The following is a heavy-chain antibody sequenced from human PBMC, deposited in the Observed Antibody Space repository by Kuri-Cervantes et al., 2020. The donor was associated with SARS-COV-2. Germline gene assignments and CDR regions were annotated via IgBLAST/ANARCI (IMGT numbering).Heavy chain of an antibody. CDR1: GYTFTSYG. CDR3: ARDRGELLWFGELLRNYYYYYYMDV. D-gene: IGHD3-10*01. V-gene: IGHV1-18*01. Sequence: ASVKVSCKASGYTFTSYGISWVRQAPGQGLEWMGWISAYNGNTNYAQKLQGRVTMTRDTSTSTVYMELSSLRSEDTAVYYCARDRGELLWFGELLRNYYYYYYMDVWGRGTTVTVSS. CDR2: ISAYNGNT. J-gene: IGHJ6*03.